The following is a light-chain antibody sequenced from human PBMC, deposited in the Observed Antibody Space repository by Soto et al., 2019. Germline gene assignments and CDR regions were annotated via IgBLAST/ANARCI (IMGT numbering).Light chain of an antibody. J-gene: IGLJ3*02. CDR1: SSDVGGYNS. V-gene: IGLV2-14*01. Sequence: QSALTQPASVSGSPGQSITISCTGTSSDVGGYNSVSWFQQHPGKAPKLMIFEVRNRPSGVSNRFSGSKSGNTVSLTISGLQAEDEADYYCSSYTSSSSWVFGGGTQLTVL. CDR3: SSYTSSSSWV. CDR2: EVR.